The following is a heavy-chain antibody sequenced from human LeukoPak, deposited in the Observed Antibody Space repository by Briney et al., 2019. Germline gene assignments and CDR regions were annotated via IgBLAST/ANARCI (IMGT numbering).Heavy chain of an antibody. Sequence: ASVKVSCKASGYSFIRYHIHWVRQAPGQGLEWMGVLKLYDGSISHAQKFQGRVTMTSDTSTSTVYMELSSLRSEDTAVYFCARGGHYYDGSGYYSLPFDYWGQGTLVTVSS. J-gene: IGHJ4*02. CDR2: LKLYDGSI. D-gene: IGHD3-22*01. V-gene: IGHV1-46*01. CDR3: ARGGHYYDGSGYYSLPFDY. CDR1: GYSFIRYH.